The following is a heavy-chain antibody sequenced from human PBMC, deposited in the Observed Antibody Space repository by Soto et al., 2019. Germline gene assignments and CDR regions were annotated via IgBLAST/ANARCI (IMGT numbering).Heavy chain of an antibody. CDR3: TTDSFWEGYDLFAQNYFDY. V-gene: IGHV3-15*07. CDR1: GFTFSNAW. CDR2: IKSKTDGGTT. J-gene: IGHJ4*02. D-gene: IGHD5-12*01. Sequence: GGSLRLSCAASGFTFSNAWMNWVRQAPGKGLEWVGRIKSKTDGGTTDYAAPVKGRFTISRDDSKNTLYLQMNSLKTEDTAVYYCTTDSFWEGYDLFAQNYFDYWGQGTLVTVSS.